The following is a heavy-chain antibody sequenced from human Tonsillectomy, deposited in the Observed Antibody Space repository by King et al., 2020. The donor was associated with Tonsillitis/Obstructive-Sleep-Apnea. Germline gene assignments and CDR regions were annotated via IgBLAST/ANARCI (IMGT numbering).Heavy chain of an antibody. CDR1: GGSFSGYY. J-gene: IGHJ3*02. CDR2: IDHSGST. Sequence: VQLPQWGAGLLRPSETLSLICAVYGGSFSGYYWSWIRQPPGKGLEWIGEIDHSGSTNYNPSLKSQITISVDTSKKLFSLKLSSVTAADTAVYYCARASEAFDIWGQGTMVTVSS. CDR3: ARASEAFDI. D-gene: IGHD6-6*01. V-gene: IGHV4-34*01.